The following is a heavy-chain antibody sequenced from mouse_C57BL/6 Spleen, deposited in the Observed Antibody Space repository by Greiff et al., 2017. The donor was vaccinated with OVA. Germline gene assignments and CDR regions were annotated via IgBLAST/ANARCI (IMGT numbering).Heavy chain of an antibody. J-gene: IGHJ3*01. CDR2: IRLKSDNYAT. Sequence: EVKLMESGGGLVQPGGSMKLSCVASGFTFSNYWMNWVRQSPEKGLEWVAQIRLKSDNYATHYAESVKGRFTISRDDSKSSVYLQMNNLRAEDTGIYYCTGEGSGFAWFAYWGQGTLVTVSA. D-gene: IGHD3-2*02. CDR3: TGEGSGFAWFAY. V-gene: IGHV6-3*01. CDR1: GFTFSNYW.